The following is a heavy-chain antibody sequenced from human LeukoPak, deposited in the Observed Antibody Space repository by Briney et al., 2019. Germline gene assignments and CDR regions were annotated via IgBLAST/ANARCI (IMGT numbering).Heavy chain of an antibody. D-gene: IGHD3-10*01. Sequence: ASVKVSCKASGYTFTGYYMHWVRQAPGQGLEWMGWINPNSGGTNYAQKFQGRVTMTRDTSISTAYMELSSLRSEDTAVYYCARDRDYYGSGSYYRGWFDPWGQGTLVTVSS. CDR3: ARDRDYYGSGSYYRGWFDP. CDR2: INPNSGGT. J-gene: IGHJ5*02. V-gene: IGHV1-2*02. CDR1: GYTFTGYY.